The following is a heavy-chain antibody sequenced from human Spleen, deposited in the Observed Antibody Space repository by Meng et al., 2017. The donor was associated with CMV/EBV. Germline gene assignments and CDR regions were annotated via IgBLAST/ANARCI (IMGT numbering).Heavy chain of an antibody. J-gene: IGHJ6*02. Sequence: ASVKVSCKASGYRFTNYGISWVRQAPGQGLAWMGWISGYNGNTKNAQRLQGRVTVTTDTSTSTAYMELRSLRSDDTAVYYCARLLAVADTHYYGMDVWGQGTTVTVSS. D-gene: IGHD2-15*01. CDR3: ARLLAVADTHYYGMDV. CDR1: GYRFTNYG. CDR2: ISGYNGNT. V-gene: IGHV1-18*01.